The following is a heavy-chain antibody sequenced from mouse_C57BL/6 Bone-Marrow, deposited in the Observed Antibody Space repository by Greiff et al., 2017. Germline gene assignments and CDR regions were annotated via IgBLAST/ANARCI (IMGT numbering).Heavy chain of an antibody. V-gene: IGHV1-7*01. CDR1: GYTFTSYW. J-gene: IGHJ1*03. CDR2: INPSSGYT. CDR3: DGVAPTFDV. D-gene: IGHD1-3*01. Sequence: QVHVKQSGAELAKPGASVKLSCKASGYTFTSYWMHWVKQRPGQGLEWIGYINPSSGYTKYNQKFKDKATLTADKSSSTAYMQLSSLTYEDSAVYYCDGVAPTFDVWGTGTTVTVSS.